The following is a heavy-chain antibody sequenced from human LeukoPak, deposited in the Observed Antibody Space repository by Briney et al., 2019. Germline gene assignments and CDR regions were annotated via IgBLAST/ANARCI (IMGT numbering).Heavy chain of an antibody. CDR1: GYSFTSYW. D-gene: IGHD3-22*01. V-gene: IGHV5-51*01. Sequence: GESLKISCKGSGYSFTSYWIGWVRQMPGKGLEWMGIIYPGDSDTRYSPSFQGQVTISADKSISTAYLQWSSLKASDTAMYYCAKGGTPGGYYDSSGNDWFDYWGQGTLVTVSS. CDR3: AKGGTPGGYYDSSGNDWFDY. CDR2: IYPGDSDT. J-gene: IGHJ4*02.